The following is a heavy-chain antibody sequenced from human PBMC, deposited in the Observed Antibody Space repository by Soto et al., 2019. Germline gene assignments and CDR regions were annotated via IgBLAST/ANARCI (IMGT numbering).Heavy chain of an antibody. CDR2: ISSSGSTI. D-gene: IGHD6-19*01. CDR3: ARVEQWLKLMDF. J-gene: IGHJ6*02. Sequence: GGSLRLCCAASGFSFSSYEMNWVRQAPGKGLEWVSYISSSGSTIYYADSVKGRFTISRDNAKNSLYLQMNSLRAEDTAVYYCARVEQWLKLMDFCGQGITVTGS. CDR1: GFSFSSYE. V-gene: IGHV3-48*03.